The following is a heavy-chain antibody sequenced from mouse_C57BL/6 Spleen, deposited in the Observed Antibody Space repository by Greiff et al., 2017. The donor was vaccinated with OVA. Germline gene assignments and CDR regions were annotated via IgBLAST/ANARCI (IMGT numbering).Heavy chain of an antibody. D-gene: IGHD1-1*01. V-gene: IGHV1-64*01. Sequence: QVQLQQPGAELVKPGASVKLSCKASGYTFTSYCMHWVKQRPGQGLEWIGMIHPNSGSTNYNEKFKSKATLTVDKSSSTAYMQLSSLSSEDTTLYYCEREGPNYYYGSSFGFAYWGQGTLVTVSA. CDR2: IHPNSGST. CDR3: EREGPNYYYGSSFGFAY. CDR1: GYTFTSYC. J-gene: IGHJ3*01.